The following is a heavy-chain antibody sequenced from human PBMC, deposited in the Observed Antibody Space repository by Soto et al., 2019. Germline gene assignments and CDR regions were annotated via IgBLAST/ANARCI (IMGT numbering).Heavy chain of an antibody. D-gene: IGHD3-10*01. CDR2: ISYDGSNK. CDR3: AKGSFSGFDY. J-gene: IGHJ4*02. CDR1: GFTFSSYG. Sequence: QVQLVESGGGVVQPGRSLRLSCAASGFTFSSYGMHWVRQAPGKGLEWVAVISYDGSNKYYADSVKGRFTISRDNSKNTLYLQMYRLRAEDTAVYYCAKGSFSGFDYGGQGTLVTVS. V-gene: IGHV3-30*18.